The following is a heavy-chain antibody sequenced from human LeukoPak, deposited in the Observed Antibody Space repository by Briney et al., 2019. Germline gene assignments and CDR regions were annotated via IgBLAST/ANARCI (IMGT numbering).Heavy chain of an antibody. D-gene: IGHD1-26*01. CDR3: ARILVGATTRFDY. CDR1: GFTFSSYS. CDR2: ISSSSSYI. V-gene: IGHV3-21*01. J-gene: IGHJ4*02. Sequence: PGGSLRLSCAASGFTFSSYSMNWVRQAPGKGLEWVSSISSSSSYIYYADSVKGRFTISRDNAKDSLYLQMNSLRAEDTAVYYCARILVGATTRFDYWGQGTLVTVSS.